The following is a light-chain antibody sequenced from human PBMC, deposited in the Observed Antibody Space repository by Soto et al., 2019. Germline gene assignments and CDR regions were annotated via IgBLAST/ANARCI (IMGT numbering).Light chain of an antibody. V-gene: IGKV1-39*01. CDR2: AAS. CDR1: QSIGNH. J-gene: IGKJ1*01. Sequence: DIQMTQSPSSLSASVGDRVFITCRASQSIGNHLNWYQHKPGKAPSLLIYAASKLQIGVPSRFSGIGSGTYFAVSMSGLQPEDFATYYCQQSYRTPRWTLGQGTQVDIK. CDR3: QQSYRTPRWT.